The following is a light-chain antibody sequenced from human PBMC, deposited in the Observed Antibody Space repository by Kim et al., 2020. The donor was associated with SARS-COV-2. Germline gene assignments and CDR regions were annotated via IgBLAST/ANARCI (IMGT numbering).Light chain of an antibody. J-gene: IGLJ1*01. Sequence: QSALTQPASASGSPGQSITISCTGTSSDVGGYNYVSWYQQHPGKVPTLMIFDVSDRPSGVSNRFSGSKYGNTASLTISGLQAEDEADYYCSSYTGSTTYVFGTGTKVTVL. CDR2: DVS. CDR1: SSDVGGYNY. CDR3: SSYTGSTTYV. V-gene: IGLV2-14*03.